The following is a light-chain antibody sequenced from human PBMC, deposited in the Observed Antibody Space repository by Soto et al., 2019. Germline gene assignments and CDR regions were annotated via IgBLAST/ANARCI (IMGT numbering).Light chain of an antibody. CDR3: QQYCCSPLT. J-gene: IGKJ4*01. Sequence: ELVLTQSPGTLSLSPGDGATLSCRASQSVASDFLAWYQQKPGQAPRLLIYGSSARAPGIPDRFSGGGSGTDFTLTISRLEPEDFAVYYCQQYCCSPLTFGGGTKVEIK. CDR2: GSS. CDR1: QSVASDF. V-gene: IGKV3-20*01.